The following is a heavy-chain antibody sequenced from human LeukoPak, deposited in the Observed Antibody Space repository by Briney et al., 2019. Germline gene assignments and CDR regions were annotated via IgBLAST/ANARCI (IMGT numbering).Heavy chain of an antibody. J-gene: IGHJ4*02. CDR3: ARVQLRFLEWFYFDY. CDR2: ISFDGSNK. Sequence: GGSLRLSCAASGFTFSTYAMSWVRQAPGTGLEGVAVISFDGSNKYYADSVKGRLTIPRDNSQNTLYLQMNSLGAEDTAVYYCARVQLRFLEWFYFDYWGQGTLVTVSS. V-gene: IGHV3-30-3*01. D-gene: IGHD3-3*01. CDR1: GFTFSTYA.